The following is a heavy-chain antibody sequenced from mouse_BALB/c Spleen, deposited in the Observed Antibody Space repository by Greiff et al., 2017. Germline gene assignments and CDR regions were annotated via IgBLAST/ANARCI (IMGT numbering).Heavy chain of an antibody. V-gene: IGHV1S81*02. Sequence: QVQLKQSGAELVKPGASVKLSCKASGYTFTSYYMYWVKQRPGQGLEWIGEINPSNGGTNFNEKFKSKATLTVDKSSSTAYMQLSSLTSEDSAVYYCTRGDYRLHFDCWGQGTTLTVSS. J-gene: IGHJ2*01. CDR2: INPSNGGT. CDR3: TRGDYRLHFDC. CDR1: GYTFTSYY. D-gene: IGHD2-14*01.